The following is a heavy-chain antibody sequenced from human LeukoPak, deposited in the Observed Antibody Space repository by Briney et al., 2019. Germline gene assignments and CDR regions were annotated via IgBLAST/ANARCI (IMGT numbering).Heavy chain of an antibody. J-gene: IGHJ4*02. CDR2: ISYDGSNK. V-gene: IGHV3-30*09. CDR3: ATEWAGATRRFEH. CDR1: GFTFSSYA. D-gene: IGHD1-26*01. Sequence: PGRSLRLSCAASGFTFSSYAMHWVRQAPGKGLEWVAVISYDGSNKYYADSVKGRFAISRDNSKDTLHLQLNALTADDTAVYYCATEWAGATRRFEHWGQGTLVTVSS.